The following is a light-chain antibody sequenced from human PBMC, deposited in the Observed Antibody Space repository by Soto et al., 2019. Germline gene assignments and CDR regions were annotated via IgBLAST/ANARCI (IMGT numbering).Light chain of an antibody. V-gene: IGLV1-40*01. CDR3: QSYDSSLSDWV. CDR2: GHS. Sequence: QSVLTQPPSVSGAPGQRVTISCTGSSSNIGAGYDVHWYQQLPGTAPKFLIYGHSNRPSGVPDRFSGSKSGTSASLAITGLQAEDEADNYCQSYDSSLSDWVFGGGTKLTVL. CDR1: SSNIGAGYD. J-gene: IGLJ3*02.